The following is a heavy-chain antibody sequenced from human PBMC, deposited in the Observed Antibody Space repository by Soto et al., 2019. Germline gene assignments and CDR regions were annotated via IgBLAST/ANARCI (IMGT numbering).Heavy chain of an antibody. CDR2: VNPNSGNT. D-gene: IGHD2-15*01. J-gene: IGHJ4*02. CDR3: TRGTRVAEY. Sequence: QVQLVQSGAEVGKPGASVKVSCKASGYTFTTYDINWGRQAPGQGLEWMGWVNPNSGNTGYAQKFQGRVTMTTNTSINTAYMELSSLRSEDTAVYYCTRGTRVAEYWGQGTLVTVSS. V-gene: IGHV1-8*01. CDR1: GYTFTTYD.